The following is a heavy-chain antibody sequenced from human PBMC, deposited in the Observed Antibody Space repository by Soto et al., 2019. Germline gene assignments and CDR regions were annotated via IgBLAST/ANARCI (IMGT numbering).Heavy chain of an antibody. D-gene: IGHD6-13*01. CDR2: INHSGST. Sequence: SETLSLTCAVYGGSFSGYYWSWIRQPPGKGLEWIGEINHSGSTNYNPSLKSRVTISVDTSKNQFSLKLSSVTAADTAVYYCARGQQLGAFDIWGQGTMVT. CDR1: GGSFSGYY. V-gene: IGHV4-34*01. J-gene: IGHJ3*02. CDR3: ARGQQLGAFDI.